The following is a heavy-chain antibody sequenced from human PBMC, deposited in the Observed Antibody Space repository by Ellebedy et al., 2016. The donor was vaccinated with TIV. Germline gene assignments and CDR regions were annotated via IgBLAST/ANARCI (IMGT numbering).Heavy chain of an antibody. J-gene: IGHJ3*01. V-gene: IGHV3-30*03. D-gene: IGHD4-17*01. Sequence: GESLKISCEASGFPFSSHGIHWVRQAPGQGLEWLIVISYDGRERHYADSVKGRVSISRDNSKNTVFLQLNSLTAEDTAVYYCTRAVQKSFDLWGQGTVVTVSS. CDR3: TRAVQKSFDL. CDR1: GFPFSSHG. CDR2: ISYDGRER.